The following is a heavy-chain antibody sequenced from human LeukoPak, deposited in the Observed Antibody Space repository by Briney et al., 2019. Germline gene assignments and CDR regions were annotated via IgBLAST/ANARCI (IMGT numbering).Heavy chain of an antibody. CDR2: MNPNSGNT. Sequence: ASVKVSCKVSGYTLTELSMHWVRQAPGKGLEWMGWMNPNSGNTGYAQKFQGRVTMTRNTSISTAYMELSSLRSEDTAVYYCARVMVRGANDAFDIWGQGTMVTVSS. D-gene: IGHD3-10*01. CDR1: GYTLTELS. CDR3: ARVMVRGANDAFDI. J-gene: IGHJ3*02. V-gene: IGHV1-8*01.